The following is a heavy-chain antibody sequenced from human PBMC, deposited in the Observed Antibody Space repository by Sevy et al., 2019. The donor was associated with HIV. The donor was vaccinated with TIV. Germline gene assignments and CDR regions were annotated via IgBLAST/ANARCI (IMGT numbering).Heavy chain of an antibody. CDR2: ISYDGSNK. CDR3: ASDSTVEMATMGFDY. CDR1: GFTFSSYA. J-gene: IGHJ4*02. Sequence: GGSLRLSCAASGFTFSSYAMHWVRQAPGKGLEWVAVISYDGSNKYYADSVKGRFTISRDNSKNTLYLQMNSLRAEDTAVYYCASDSTVEMATMGFDYWGQGTLVTVSS. D-gene: IGHD5-12*01. V-gene: IGHV3-30-3*01.